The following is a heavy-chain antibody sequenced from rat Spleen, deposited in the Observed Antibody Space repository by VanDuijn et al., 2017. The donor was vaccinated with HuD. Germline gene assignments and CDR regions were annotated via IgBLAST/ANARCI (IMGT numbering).Heavy chain of an antibody. V-gene: IGHV2-13*01. Sequence: QVQLTESGPGLVQPSQTLSLTCTVSGFSLISYGVNWVRQPPGKGLEWMGGIWGDGSTNYNSALKSRLSISRDTSKSQVFLKMNSLQTDDTGTYYCTRDPPGSSGVIDAWGQGASVTVSS. J-gene: IGHJ4*01. CDR2: IWGDGST. D-gene: IGHD5-1*01. CDR3: TRDPPGSSGVIDA. CDR1: GFSLISYG.